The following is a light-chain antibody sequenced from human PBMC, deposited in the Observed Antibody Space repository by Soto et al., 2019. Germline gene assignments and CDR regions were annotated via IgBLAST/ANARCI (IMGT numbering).Light chain of an antibody. J-gene: IGKJ2*01. CDR1: QNIVRW. CDR3: QQYKSYSMYT. CDR2: KAS. V-gene: IGKV1-5*03. Sequence: DIQMTQSPSTLSAFVGDRVTITCRASQNIVRWLAWYQQKPGKAPKLLIYKASSLESVVPSRFSGSGSGTEFTLTISSLQPDDFATYYCQQYKSYSMYTFGQGTKLEIK.